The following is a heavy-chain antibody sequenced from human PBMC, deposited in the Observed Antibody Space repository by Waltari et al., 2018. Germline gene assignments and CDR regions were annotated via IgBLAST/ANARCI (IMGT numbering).Heavy chain of an antibody. CDR1: GYTFTSYG. CDR2: ISAYNGNT. J-gene: IGHJ4*02. CDR3: ARWGGIYRVVPAARNSRCDY. D-gene: IGHD2-2*01. V-gene: IGHV1-18*01. Sequence: QVQLVQSGAEVKKPGASVKVSCKASGYTFTSYGISWVRQAPGQGLEWMGWISAYNGNTNYAQKLQGRVTMTTEPSTSTAYMELRSLRSDDTAVYYCARWGGIYRVVPAARNSRCDYWGQGTLVTVSS.